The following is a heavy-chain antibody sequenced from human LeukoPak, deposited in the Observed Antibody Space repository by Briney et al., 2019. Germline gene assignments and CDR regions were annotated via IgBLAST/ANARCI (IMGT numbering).Heavy chain of an antibody. J-gene: IGHJ6*03. CDR2: IKQDGSEK. CDR3: ARLAPYYMDV. Sequence: GGSLRLSCAASGFIFSNYCMTWVRQAPGKGLEWVANIKQDGSEKYYVDSVKGRLTISRDNAKNSLYLQMNSLRAEDTAVYYCARLAPYYMDVWGKGTTVTVSS. V-gene: IGHV3-7*01. CDR1: GFIFSNYC.